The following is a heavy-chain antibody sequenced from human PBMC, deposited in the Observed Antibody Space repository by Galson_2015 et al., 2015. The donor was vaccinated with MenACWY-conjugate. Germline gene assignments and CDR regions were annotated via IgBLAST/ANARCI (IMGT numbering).Heavy chain of an antibody. J-gene: IGHJ5*02. CDR3: ASGGTHPRRFLNWIAP. V-gene: IGHV4-59*01. CDR1: GGSIRNYY. Sequence: SETLSLTCTVSGGSIRNYYWSWIRQAPGKGLEWIGYMYHSESPHYNPSLRSRVIISVDTSSNQFSLKLTSVTAADTAVYYCASGGTHPRRFLNWIAPWGQGTLVTVSS. CDR2: MYHSESP. D-gene: IGHD1-26*01.